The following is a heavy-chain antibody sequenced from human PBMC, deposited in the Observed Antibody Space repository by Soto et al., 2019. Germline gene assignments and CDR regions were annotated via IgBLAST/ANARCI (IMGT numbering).Heavy chain of an antibody. Sequence: GGSLRLSCAASGFTFSSYAMSWVRQAPGKGLEWVSAIRGSGGSTYYADSVKGRFTISRDNSKNTLYLQMNSLRAEDTAVYYCAKDQNYYGSGSYDYWGQGTLVTVSS. D-gene: IGHD3-10*01. J-gene: IGHJ4*02. CDR3: AKDQNYYGSGSYDY. V-gene: IGHV3-23*01. CDR2: IRGSGGST. CDR1: GFTFSSYA.